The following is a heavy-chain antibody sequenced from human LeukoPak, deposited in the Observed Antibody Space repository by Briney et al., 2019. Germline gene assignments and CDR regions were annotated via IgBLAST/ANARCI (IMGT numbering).Heavy chain of an antibody. D-gene: IGHD6-13*01. V-gene: IGHV1-24*01. CDR2: FDPEDGET. CDR3: WSSSWYYGMDV. Sequence: ASVKVSCKVSGYTLTELSMHWVRQAPGKGLEWMGGFDPEDGETIYAQKFQGRVTMTEDTSTDTAYMELSSLRSEDTTVYYCWSSSWYYGMDVWGQGTTVTVSS. CDR1: GYTLTELS. J-gene: IGHJ6*02.